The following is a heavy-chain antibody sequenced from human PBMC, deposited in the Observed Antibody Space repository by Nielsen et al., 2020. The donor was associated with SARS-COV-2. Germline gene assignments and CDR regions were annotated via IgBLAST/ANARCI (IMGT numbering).Heavy chain of an antibody. Sequence: GESLKISCAASGFTFDDYGMSWVRQAPGKGLEWGSGINWNGGSTGYADSVKGRFTISRDNAKNSLYLQMNSLRAEDTAVYYCARPSIAAGLDYWGQGTLVTVSS. CDR2: INWNGGST. CDR3: ARPSIAAGLDY. V-gene: IGHV3-20*04. CDR1: GFTFDDYG. D-gene: IGHD6-13*01. J-gene: IGHJ4*02.